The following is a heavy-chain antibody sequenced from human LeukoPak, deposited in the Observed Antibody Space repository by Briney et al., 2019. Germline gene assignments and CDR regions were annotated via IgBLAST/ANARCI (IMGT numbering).Heavy chain of an antibody. D-gene: IGHD3-16*01. CDR1: GFTFSSYW. J-gene: IGHJ6*02. Sequence: TGGSLRLSCAASGFTFSSYWMSWGRQAPRKGLELVANIKQDGSEKYYVDSVKGRFTISRDNAKNSLYLQMNSLRAEDTAVYCCARETVWPYGMDVWGQGTTVTVSS. CDR3: ARETVWPYGMDV. V-gene: IGHV3-7*01. CDR2: IKQDGSEK.